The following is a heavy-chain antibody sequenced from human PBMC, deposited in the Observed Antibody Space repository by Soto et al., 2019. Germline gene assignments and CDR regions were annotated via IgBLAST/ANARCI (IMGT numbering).Heavy chain of an antibody. Sequence: GGSLRLSCAASGFTFTNAWMSWVRQAPGKGLEWVGRIKSKTDGGTTDYAAPVKGRFTISRDDSKNTLYLQMNSLKTEDTAVYYCTTARGTYGAEYFQHWGQGTLVTVSS. V-gene: IGHV3-15*01. CDR3: TTARGTYGAEYFQH. CDR1: GFTFTNAW. CDR2: IKSKTDGGTT. J-gene: IGHJ1*01. D-gene: IGHD4-17*01.